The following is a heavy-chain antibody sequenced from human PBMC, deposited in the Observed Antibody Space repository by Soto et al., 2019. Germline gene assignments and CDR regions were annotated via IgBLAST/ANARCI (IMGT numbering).Heavy chain of an antibody. CDR1: GYTFSDYG. J-gene: IGHJ6*02. CDR2: IGTNNGNT. D-gene: IGHD3-10*01. CDR3: AIQRAGAYGMDV. Sequence: ASVKVSCKASGYTFSDYGISGVRQAPGQRPEYMGWIGTNNGNTKYAQNIQGRVTMTTDTYTSTGYMELRSLRPDDTAVYYCAIQRAGAYGMDVWGQGTTVPVSS. V-gene: IGHV1-18*01.